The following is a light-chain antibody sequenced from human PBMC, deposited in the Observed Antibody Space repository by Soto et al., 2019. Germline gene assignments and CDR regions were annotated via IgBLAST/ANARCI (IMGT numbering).Light chain of an antibody. CDR3: QQYGSSPLT. CDR1: QSVSSNY. V-gene: IGKV3-20*01. Sequence: DIVLTQSPGTLSLSPGEGATLSCRASQSVSSNYLSWFQQKPGQAPRLLIYGASNMAAGIPDRFSGSGSGPDFSLTISRLETEDFAVYYCQQYGSSPLTFGPGTKVDTK. CDR2: GAS. J-gene: IGKJ3*01.